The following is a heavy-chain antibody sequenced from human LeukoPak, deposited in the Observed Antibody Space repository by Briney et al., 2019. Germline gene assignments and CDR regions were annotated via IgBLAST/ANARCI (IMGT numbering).Heavy chain of an antibody. J-gene: IGHJ4*02. CDR3: ARNFSPDFDY. V-gene: IGHV6-1*01. Sequence: QTLSLTCAISGDSVSSSTSAWSWIRQSPSRGLKWLGRTYFRSKWIHDYALSARGRITINPDTSKNQVSLQLNSMTPEDTAIYYCARNFSPDFDYWGQGTLVTVSS. CDR2: TYFRSKWIH. D-gene: IGHD1-14*01. CDR1: GDSVSSSTSA.